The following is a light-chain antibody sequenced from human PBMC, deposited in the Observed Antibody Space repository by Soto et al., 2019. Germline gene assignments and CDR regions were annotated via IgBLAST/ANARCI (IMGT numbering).Light chain of an antibody. CDR2: DVT. V-gene: IGLV2-14*01. CDR1: SSDIGTYDY. CDR3: SSYTGTSNVVA. Sequence: QSALTQPASVSGSPGQSITISCTGTSSDIGTYDYVSWYQQSPGKAPKLLISDVTHRPSGVSSRFSGSKSGNTASLTIAGLQAEDEADYYCSSYTGTSNVVAFGGGTKLIVL. J-gene: IGLJ2*01.